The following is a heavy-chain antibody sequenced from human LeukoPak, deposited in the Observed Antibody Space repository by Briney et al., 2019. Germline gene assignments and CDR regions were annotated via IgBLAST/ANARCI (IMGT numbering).Heavy chain of an antibody. CDR3: SCELGLDY. D-gene: IGHD7-27*01. CDR2: ISSSGSTI. Sequence: SGGSLRLSCAASGFTFSSYEMNWVRQAPGKGLEWVSYISSSGSTIYYADSVKGRFTISRYNAKNSLYLQMNSLRAEDTAVYYCSCELGLDYWGQGTLVTVSS. CDR1: GFTFSSYE. V-gene: IGHV3-48*03. J-gene: IGHJ4*02.